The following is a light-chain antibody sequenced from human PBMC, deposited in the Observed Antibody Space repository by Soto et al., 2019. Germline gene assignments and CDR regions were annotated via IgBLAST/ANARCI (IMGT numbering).Light chain of an antibody. CDR3: QQSYSTLFT. Sequence: DIQMTQSPSSLSASVGDRVTITCRASQSVSKYLNWYQKKSGKAPKLLIYSASSLQSGVPSRFSGSGSGTDFTLTISSLQPEDFATYYCQQSYSTLFTFGPGTKVDIK. CDR1: QSVSKY. CDR2: SAS. V-gene: IGKV1-39*01. J-gene: IGKJ3*01.